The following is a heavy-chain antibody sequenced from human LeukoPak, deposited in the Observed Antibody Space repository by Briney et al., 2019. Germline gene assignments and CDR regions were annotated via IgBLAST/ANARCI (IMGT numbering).Heavy chain of an antibody. CDR3: ARDNLATLDS. V-gene: IGHV4-61*01. Sequence: SGTLSLTCTVSGGFISSGSYYWTWIRQPPGKGLEWMGYIYYTGSANYNPSLESRVTISVDTSKSQFSLKLNSVTAADTAVYYCARDNLATLDSWGQGTLVTVSS. CDR2: IYYTGSA. J-gene: IGHJ4*02. CDR1: GGFISSGSYY. D-gene: IGHD6-6*01.